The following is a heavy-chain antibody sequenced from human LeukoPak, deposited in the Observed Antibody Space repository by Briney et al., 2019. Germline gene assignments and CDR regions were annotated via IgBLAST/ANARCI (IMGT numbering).Heavy chain of an antibody. V-gene: IGHV3-23*01. J-gene: IGHJ6*02. Sequence: GGSLRLSCAASGFTFSNYALSWDRQAPGTGLEWDSTISNTSTNTYYADSVTSRFTISRDNSMNPLYLQMNSLRAEDTAIYFCAKVPYPDYGSWRPPFMDVWGQGTTVAVSS. D-gene: IGHD3-10*01. CDR2: ISNTSTNT. CDR3: AKVPYPDYGSWRPPFMDV. CDR1: GFTFSNYA.